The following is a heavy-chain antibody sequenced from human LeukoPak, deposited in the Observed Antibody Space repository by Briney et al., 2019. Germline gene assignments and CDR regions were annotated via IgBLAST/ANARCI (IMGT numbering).Heavy chain of an antibody. J-gene: IGHJ4*02. CDR2: IYSGGNT. V-gene: IGHV3-53*01. CDR1: GFTVSSNY. CDR3: ARLVATTGRLYFDY. Sequence: GGSLRLSCAASGFTVSSNYMGWVRQAPGKGLEYVSVIYSGGNTYYAGSVKGRFTISRDNSKITVYLQMNSLRAEDTAVFYCARLVATTGRLYFDYWGQGNLVTVSS. D-gene: IGHD1-1*01.